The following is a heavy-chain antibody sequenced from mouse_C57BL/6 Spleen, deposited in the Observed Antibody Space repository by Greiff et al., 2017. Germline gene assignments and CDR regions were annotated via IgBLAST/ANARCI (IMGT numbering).Heavy chain of an antibody. Sequence: EVQLQQSVAELVRPGASVKLSCTASGFNIKNTYMHWVKQRPEQGLEWIGRIDPANGNTEYAPKFQGKATITAATSSNTAYLQLSSLTSEDTAIYYCASAYYYGSSFYAMDYWGQGTSVTVSS. CDR2: IDPANGNT. CDR3: ASAYYYGSSFYAMDY. CDR1: GFNIKNTY. J-gene: IGHJ4*01. V-gene: IGHV14-3*01. D-gene: IGHD1-1*01.